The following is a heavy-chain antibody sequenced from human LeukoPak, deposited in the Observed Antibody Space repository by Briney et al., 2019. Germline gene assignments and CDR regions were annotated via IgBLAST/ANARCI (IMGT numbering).Heavy chain of an antibody. CDR3: ARDPVIAAAVRTFGY. Sequence: GGSLRLSCAASGFTFSSYAMHWVRQAPGKGLEWVAVISYDGSNKYYADSVKGRFTISRDNSKNTLYLQMNSLRAEDTAVYYCARDPVIAAAVRTFGYWGQGTLVTVSS. J-gene: IGHJ4*02. CDR1: GFTFSSYA. CDR2: ISYDGSNK. D-gene: IGHD6-13*01. V-gene: IGHV3-30-3*01.